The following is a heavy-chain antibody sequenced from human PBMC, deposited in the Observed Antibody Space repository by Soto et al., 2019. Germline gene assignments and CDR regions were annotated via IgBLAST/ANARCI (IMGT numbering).Heavy chain of an antibody. CDR2: IWYDGSNK. J-gene: IGHJ4*02. V-gene: IGHV3-33*03. D-gene: IGHD1-26*01. CDR1: GFTFSSYG. CDR3: AKDELLSY. Sequence: PGGSLRLSCAASGFTFSSYGMHWVRQAPGKGLEWVAVIWYDGSNKYYADSGKGRFTISRDNAKNSLYLQMNSLRAEDTALYYCAKDELLSYWGQGTLVTVSS.